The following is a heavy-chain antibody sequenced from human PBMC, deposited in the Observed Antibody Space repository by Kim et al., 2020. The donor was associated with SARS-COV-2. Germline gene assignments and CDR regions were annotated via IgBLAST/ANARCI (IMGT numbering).Heavy chain of an antibody. Sequence: ASVKVSCKASGYNFNDHYIHWVRQAPGQGLEWMGWINPNGGETKYAEKFHERVSMTRDTSINTAYVELYSLTFDDTAVYYCARDSDPDYWGQGTLVTVSS. CDR1: GYNFNDHY. CDR2: INPNGGET. V-gene: IGHV1-2*02. J-gene: IGHJ4*02. CDR3: ARDSDPDY.